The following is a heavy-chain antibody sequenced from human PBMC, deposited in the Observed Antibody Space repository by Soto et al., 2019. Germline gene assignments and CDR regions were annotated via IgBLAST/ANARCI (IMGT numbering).Heavy chain of an antibody. V-gene: IGHV2-5*02. CDR2: IYWDDDK. D-gene: IGHD1-1*01. CDR3: AHRVQWKYGMDV. CDR1: GFSLSASGVG. Sequence: SGPTLVNPTQTLTLTCTFSGFSLSASGVGVGWILQPPGKALEWLGIIYWDDDKRYSPSLKTRLTITKDTSKNQVVLTMTNMDPVDTATYYCAHRVQWKYGMDVWGQGTTVTVSS. J-gene: IGHJ6*02.